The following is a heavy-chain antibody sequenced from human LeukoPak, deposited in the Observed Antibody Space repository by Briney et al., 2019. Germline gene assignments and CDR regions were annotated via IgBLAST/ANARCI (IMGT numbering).Heavy chain of an antibody. Sequence: SETLSLTCTVSGDSIKSHYWTWIRQPPGKGLEWIGYIFYSGATNYSPSLKSRVTISVDTSKNQFSLELRSVTAADTAVYYCARQDCGGDCSFASFDSWGQGTLVSVSS. J-gene: IGHJ4*02. CDR2: IFYSGAT. CDR1: GDSIKSHY. D-gene: IGHD2-21*02. CDR3: ARQDCGGDCSFASFDS. V-gene: IGHV4-59*08.